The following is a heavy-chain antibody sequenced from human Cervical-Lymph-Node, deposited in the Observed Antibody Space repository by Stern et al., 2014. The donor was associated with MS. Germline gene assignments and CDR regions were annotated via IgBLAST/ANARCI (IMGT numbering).Heavy chain of an antibody. CDR3: ASVPTYYYDISRTYRDS. CDR1: GDSVSSGTYF. J-gene: IGHJ5*01. Sequence: QVQLQESGPGLVRPSETLSLTCTVSGDSVSSGTYFWSWIRQPPEKGLEWVGYIYYSGSTNYNPSLRSRVAISTDMSRNQFSLKLSSVTAADTAVYYCASVPTYYYDISRTYRDSWGQGTLVTVSS. V-gene: IGHV4-61*01. CDR2: IYYSGST. D-gene: IGHD3-22*01.